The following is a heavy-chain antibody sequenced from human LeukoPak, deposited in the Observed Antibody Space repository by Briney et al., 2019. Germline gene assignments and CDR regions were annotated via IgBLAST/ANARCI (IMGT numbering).Heavy chain of an antibody. J-gene: IGHJ4*02. D-gene: IGHD6-13*01. CDR1: GVSISSNY. V-gene: IGHV4-59*01. CDR2: IYYSGST. CDR3: ARGVSSSWEYYFDY. Sequence: SETLSLTCTVSGVSISSNYWSWIRQPPGKGLEWIGYIYYSGSTNYNPSLKSRVTISVDTSKNQFSLKLTSVTAVDTAVYYCARGVSSSWEYYFDYWGQGTLVTVSS.